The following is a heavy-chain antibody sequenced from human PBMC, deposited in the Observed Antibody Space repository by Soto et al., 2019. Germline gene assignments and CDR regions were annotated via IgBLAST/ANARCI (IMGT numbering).Heavy chain of an antibody. J-gene: IGHJ4*02. Sequence: QVQLVQSGAEVKKPGSSVKVSCKASGGTFSSYTISWVRQAPGQGLEWMGRIIPILGIANYAQKFQGRVTITVDKSTSTADMELSSLRSEVTAVYYCAREEYYYGSGAFFDYWGQGALVTVSS. CDR2: IIPILGIA. CDR3: AREEYYYGSGAFFDY. D-gene: IGHD3-10*01. V-gene: IGHV1-69*08. CDR1: GGTFSSYT.